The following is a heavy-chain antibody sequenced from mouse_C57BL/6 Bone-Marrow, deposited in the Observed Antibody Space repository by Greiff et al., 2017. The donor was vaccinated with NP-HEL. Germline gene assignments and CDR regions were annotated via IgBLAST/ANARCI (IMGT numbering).Heavy chain of an antibody. CDR2: IYPRDGST. CDR3: ARIYYGNPFAY. D-gene: IGHD2-1*01. Sequence: VKLVESGPELVKPGASVKLSCKASGYTFTSYDINWVKQRPGQGLEWIGWIYPRDGSTKYNEKFKGKATLTVDTSSSTAYMELHSLTSEDSAVYFCARIYYGNPFAYWGQGTLVTVSA. V-gene: IGHV1-85*01. J-gene: IGHJ3*01. CDR1: GYTFTSYD.